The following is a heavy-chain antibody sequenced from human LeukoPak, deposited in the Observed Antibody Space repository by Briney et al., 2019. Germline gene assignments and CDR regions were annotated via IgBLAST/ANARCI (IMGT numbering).Heavy chain of an antibody. Sequence: GGSLRLSCAASGFNFGTYWMSWVRQAPEKGLEWVATIKEDGSEKYYVDSVKGRFTISRDNAKNSLYLQMNSLRAEDTAVYYCARAAVRYSYGYDWFDPWGQGTLVTVSS. CDR3: ARAAVRYSYGYDWFDP. D-gene: IGHD5-18*01. CDR1: GFNFGTYW. J-gene: IGHJ5*02. V-gene: IGHV3-7*01. CDR2: IKEDGSEK.